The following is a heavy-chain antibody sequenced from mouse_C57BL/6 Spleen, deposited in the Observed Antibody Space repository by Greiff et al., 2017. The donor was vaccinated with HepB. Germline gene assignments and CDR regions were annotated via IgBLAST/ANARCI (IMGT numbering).Heavy chain of an antibody. D-gene: IGHD1-1*01. CDR1: GYSITSGYY. V-gene: IGHV3-6*01. CDR2: ISYDGSN. Sequence: EVQLQQSGPGLVKPSQSLSLTCSVTGYSITSGYYWNWIRQFPGNKLEWMGYISYDGSNNYNPSLKNRISITRDTSKNKFFLKLNSVTTEDTATYDCALITTVVAYWYFDVWGTGTTVTVSS. J-gene: IGHJ1*03. CDR3: ALITTVVAYWYFDV.